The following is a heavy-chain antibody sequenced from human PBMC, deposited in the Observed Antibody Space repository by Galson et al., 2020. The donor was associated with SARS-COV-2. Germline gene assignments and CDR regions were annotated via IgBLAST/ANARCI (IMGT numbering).Heavy chain of an antibody. CDR3: ARDNNPISAPHEYDSSGYYSY. CDR1: GGTFSSYA. J-gene: IGHJ4*02. D-gene: IGHD3-22*01. CDR2: IIPIFGTA. Sequence: SVKVSCKASGGTFSSYAISWVRQAPGQGLEWMGGIIPIFGTANYAQKFQGRVTITADESTSTAYMELSSLRSEDTAVYYCARDNNPISAPHEYDSSGYYSYWGQGTLVTVSS. V-gene: IGHV1-69*13.